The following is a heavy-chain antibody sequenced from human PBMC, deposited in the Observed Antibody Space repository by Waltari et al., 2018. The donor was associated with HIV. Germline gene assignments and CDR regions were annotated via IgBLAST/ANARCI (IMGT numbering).Heavy chain of an antibody. CDR2: IKQDGSEE. D-gene: IGHD4-17*01. CDR3: TTPVTTRG. Sequence: EVHLVESGGGLVQPGGSLRLSCAASGFTFSSYWRYWVRQAPGKGLEWVANIKQDGSEENYVDSVKGRFTISRDNAKNSMYLQMNSLRAEDTAVYYCTTPVTTRGWGQGTLVTVSS. V-gene: IGHV3-7*03. J-gene: IGHJ4*02. CDR1: GFTFSSYW.